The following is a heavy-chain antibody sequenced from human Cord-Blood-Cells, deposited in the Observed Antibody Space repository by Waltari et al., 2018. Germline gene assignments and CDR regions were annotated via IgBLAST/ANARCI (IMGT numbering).Heavy chain of an antibody. D-gene: IGHD7-27*01. CDR2: FDPEDGET. J-gene: IGHJ4*02. CDR3: ATFSPIKLGKVGY. Sequence: QVQLVQSGAEVKKPGASVKVSCKVSGYTLTELSMHWVRQAPGKGLEWMGGFDPEDGETIYAQKFKGRVTMTEETSTDTAYMELSSLRSEDTAVYYCATFSPIKLGKVGYWGQGTLVTVSS. CDR1: GYTLTELS. V-gene: IGHV1-24*01.